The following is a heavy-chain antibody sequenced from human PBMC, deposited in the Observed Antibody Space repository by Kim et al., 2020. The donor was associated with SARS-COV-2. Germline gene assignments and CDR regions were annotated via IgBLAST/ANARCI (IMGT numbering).Heavy chain of an antibody. V-gene: IGHV1-69*13. D-gene: IGHD1-1*01. CDR1: GRTFSTYA. CDR3: ARSLVELEPLSAFDI. Sequence: SVKVSCTTSGRTFSTYATHWVRQAPGQGLEWMGGIIPIFGTIDYAQKFQGRVTITADESTSTTYLEVTSLASEDAAIYYCARSLVELEPLSAFDIWGQGTKVTVSS. J-gene: IGHJ3*02. CDR2: IIPIFGTI.